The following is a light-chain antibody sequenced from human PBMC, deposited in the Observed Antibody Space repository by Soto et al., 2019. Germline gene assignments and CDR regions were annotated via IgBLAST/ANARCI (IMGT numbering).Light chain of an antibody. CDR2: DND. V-gene: IGLV1-51*01. J-gene: IGLJ3*02. CDR3: ETWDSSLSAGV. Sequence: QSVLTQPPSVSAAPGQKVTISCSGSSSNIGNNYVSWYQHLPGTAPKLLIYDNDKRPSGISDRFSASKSGTSATLAITGLQTGDEADYYCETWDSSLSAGVFGGGTKLTVL. CDR1: SSNIGNNY.